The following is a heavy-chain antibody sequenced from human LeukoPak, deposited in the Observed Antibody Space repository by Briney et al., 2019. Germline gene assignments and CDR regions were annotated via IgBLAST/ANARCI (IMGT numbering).Heavy chain of an antibody. CDR2: INPNSGGT. CDR3: ASGLFPIYYMDV. J-gene: IGHJ6*03. V-gene: IGHV1-2*02. CDR1: GYTLTELS. Sequence: GASVKVSCKVSGYTLTELSMHWVRQAPGKGLEWMGWINPNSGGTNYAQKFQGRVTMTRDTSISTAYMELSRLRSDDTAVYYCASGLFPIYYMDVWGKGTTVTVSS. D-gene: IGHD3-3*01.